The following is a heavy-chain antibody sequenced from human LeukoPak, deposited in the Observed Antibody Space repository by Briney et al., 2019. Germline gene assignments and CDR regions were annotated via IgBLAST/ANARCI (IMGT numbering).Heavy chain of an antibody. V-gene: IGHV3-7*03. CDR2: IKHDGIEM. CDR3: AKVEGDY. Sequence: GGSLRLSCAASGFGFSNYWMSWVRQAPGKGLEWVANIKHDGIEMNYADSAKGRFTISRDNSKNTLYLQMNSLRAEDTAVYYCAKVEGDYWGQGTLVTVSS. D-gene: IGHD3-3*01. J-gene: IGHJ4*02. CDR1: GFGFSNYW.